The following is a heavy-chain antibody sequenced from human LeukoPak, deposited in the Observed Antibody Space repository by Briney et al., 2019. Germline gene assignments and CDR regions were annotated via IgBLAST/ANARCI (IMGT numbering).Heavy chain of an antibody. CDR3: ARDFDDINGDYYYIPDF. J-gene: IGHJ4*02. CDR2: MRYDGTKA. Sequence: PGGSLRLSCAASGFKLSRNGVHWVRQAPGKGLEWVAFMRYDGTKAFYGDSVRGRFTISRDDSKNTLYLQMNNLRHEDTAVYFCARDFDDINGDYYYIPDFWGQGVLVTVSS. V-gene: IGHV3-30*02. CDR1: GFKLSRNG. D-gene: IGHD3-22*01.